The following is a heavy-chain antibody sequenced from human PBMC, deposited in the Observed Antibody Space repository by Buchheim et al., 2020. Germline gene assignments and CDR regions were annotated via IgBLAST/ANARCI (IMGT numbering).Heavy chain of an antibody. Sequence: EVQLVESGGGLVQPGGSLRLSCAASGFTFSSYWMSWVRQAPGKGLEWVANIKQDGSEKYYVDSVKGRFTISRDNAKNSLYLQMNSLRAEDTAVDYCARVPDTDCSSTSCYAAFDYWGQGTL. CDR3: ARVPDTDCSSTSCYAAFDY. CDR2: IKQDGSEK. CDR1: GFTFSSYW. V-gene: IGHV3-7*01. J-gene: IGHJ4*02. D-gene: IGHD2-2*01.